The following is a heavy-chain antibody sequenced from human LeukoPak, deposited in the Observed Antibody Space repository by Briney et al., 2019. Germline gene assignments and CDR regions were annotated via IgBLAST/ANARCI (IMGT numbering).Heavy chain of an antibody. V-gene: IGHV3-74*01. Sequence: GGSLRLSCAASGFTFRTYWMHWVRQAPGEGLVWVSRISTDAGSTTGYADSVKGRFTISRDNAKNTLYLQMNSLRAEDTAVYCCARDLSSGSYRFFDYWGQGTLVTVAS. CDR1: GFTFRTYW. J-gene: IGHJ4*02. CDR3: ARDLSSGSYRFFDY. D-gene: IGHD1-26*01. CDR2: ISTDAGSTT.